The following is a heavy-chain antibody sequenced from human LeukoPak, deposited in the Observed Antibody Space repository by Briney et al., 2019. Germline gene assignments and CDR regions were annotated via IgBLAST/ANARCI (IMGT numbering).Heavy chain of an antibody. CDR1: GFTFTDFY. CDR2: INPNNGGT. CDR3: ARGPTTIFGVVDY. D-gene: IGHD3-3*01. J-gene: IGHJ4*02. Sequence: ASVKVSCKASGFTFTDFYMHWVRQAPGQGLEWMGWINPNNGGTNYAQKFQGRVTMTRDTSISTAYMELSRLRSDDTAVYYCARGPTTIFGVVDYWGQGTLVTVSS. V-gene: IGHV1-2*02.